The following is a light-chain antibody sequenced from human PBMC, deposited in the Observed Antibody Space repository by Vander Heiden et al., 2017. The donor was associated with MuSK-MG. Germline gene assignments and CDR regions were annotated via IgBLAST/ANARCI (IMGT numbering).Light chain of an antibody. CDR1: QSVSSSY. J-gene: IGKJ1*01. Sequence: EIVLTQSPGTLSLSPGERATLSCRASQSVSSSYLAWYQQKPGQAPRLLIYGASSRDTGIQDRFSGSGAGTDFTLTISRRETEDFAVYDCQQYASWTFGQGTKVEIK. V-gene: IGKV3-20*01. CDR2: GAS. CDR3: QQYASWT.